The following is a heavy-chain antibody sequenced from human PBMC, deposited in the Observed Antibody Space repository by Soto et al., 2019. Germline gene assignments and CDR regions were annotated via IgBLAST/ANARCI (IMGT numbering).Heavy chain of an antibody. CDR1: GFTFSSYA. J-gene: IGHJ3*02. CDR2: ISGSGGST. Sequence: GGSLRLSCAASGFTFSSYAMSWVRQAPGKGLEWASAISGSGGSTYYADSVKGRFTISRDNSKNTLYLQMNSLRAEDTAVYYCAKDQGYGDDAFDIWGQGTMVTVSS. V-gene: IGHV3-23*01. D-gene: IGHD4-17*01. CDR3: AKDQGYGDDAFDI.